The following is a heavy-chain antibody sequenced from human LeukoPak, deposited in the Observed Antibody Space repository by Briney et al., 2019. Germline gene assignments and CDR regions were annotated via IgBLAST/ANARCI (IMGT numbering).Heavy chain of an antibody. CDR2: IYSGGGT. D-gene: IGHD3-22*01. J-gene: IGHJ4*02. V-gene: IGHV3-53*01. CDR1: GFTVSSNY. CDR3: ARGFGSSGYFSPFDY. Sequence: GSLRLSCAASGFTVSSNYMSWVRQAPGKGLEWVSVIYSGGGTYYADSVKGRFIISRDNPKNTVYLQMNSLRAEDTAVYYCARGFGSSGYFSPFDYWGQGTLVTVSS.